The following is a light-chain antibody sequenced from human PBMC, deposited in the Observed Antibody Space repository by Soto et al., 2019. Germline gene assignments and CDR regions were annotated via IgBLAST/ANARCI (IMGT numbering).Light chain of an antibody. CDR3: SSYTTSSTRV. J-gene: IGLJ1*01. Sequence: QSALTQPASVSGSPGPSIAISCTGSSSDIGIYKYVSWYQQHPGKVPKLIIYEVTNRPSGVSNRFSGSKSGNTASLTISGLEAEDEADYYCSSYTTSSTRVFGPGTKVTVL. V-gene: IGLV2-14*01. CDR2: EVT. CDR1: SSDIGIYKY.